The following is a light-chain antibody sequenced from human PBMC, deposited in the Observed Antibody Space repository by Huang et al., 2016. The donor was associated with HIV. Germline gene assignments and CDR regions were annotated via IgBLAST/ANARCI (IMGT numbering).Light chain of an antibody. V-gene: IGKV3-11*01. CDR2: DKS. CDR3: QQRYSSWT. CDR1: QSVSNY. Sequence: EIVLTQSPATLSLSLGERATLSCRASQSVSNYLAWYQQKPGQAPRLLIYDKSSRATGIPPMFSGSGSGTDFTLTISRLEPEDFAVYYCQQRYSSWTFGQGTKVEIK. J-gene: IGKJ1*01.